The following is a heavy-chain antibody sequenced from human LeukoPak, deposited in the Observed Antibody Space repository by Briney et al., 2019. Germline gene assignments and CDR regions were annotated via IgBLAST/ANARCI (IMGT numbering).Heavy chain of an antibody. CDR3: ARHRYYYDSSGYYCVYYFDY. Sequence: SETLSLTCTVSGGSISSSHYYWGWIRRPPGEGLEWIGSIYYSGSTYFNPSLKSRVTISVDTSKNQFSLKLSSVTAADTAVYYCARHRYYYDSSGYYCVYYFDYWGQGTLVTVSS. CDR2: IYYSGST. V-gene: IGHV4-39*01. D-gene: IGHD3-22*01. CDR1: GGSISSSHYY. J-gene: IGHJ4*02.